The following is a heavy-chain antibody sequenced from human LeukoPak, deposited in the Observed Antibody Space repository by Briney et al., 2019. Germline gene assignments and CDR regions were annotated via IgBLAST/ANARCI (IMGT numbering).Heavy chain of an antibody. CDR3: ARHLGTVEP. J-gene: IGHJ5*02. D-gene: IGHD3-16*01. Sequence: SETLSLTCTVSGGSISSYYWSWIRQPPGKGLEWIGYIYYSGSTNYNPSLKSRVTISVDTSKNQFSLKLSSVTAADTAVCYCARHLGTVEPWGQGTLVTVSS. V-gene: IGHV4-59*08. CDR2: IYYSGST. CDR1: GGSISSYY.